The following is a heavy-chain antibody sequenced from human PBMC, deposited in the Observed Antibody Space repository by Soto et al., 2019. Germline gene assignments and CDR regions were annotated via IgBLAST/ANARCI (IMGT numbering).Heavy chain of an antibody. V-gene: IGHV1-18*01. Sequence: ASVKVSCKASGYTFTSYAISWVRQAPGQGLEWMGWISAYNGNTNYAQKLQGRVTMTTDTSTSTAYMELRSLRSDDTAVYYCARARGITTFLSELDPWGQGTLVTVSS. CDR1: GYTFTSYA. D-gene: IGHD3-9*01. CDR3: ARARGITTFLSELDP. CDR2: ISAYNGNT. J-gene: IGHJ5*02.